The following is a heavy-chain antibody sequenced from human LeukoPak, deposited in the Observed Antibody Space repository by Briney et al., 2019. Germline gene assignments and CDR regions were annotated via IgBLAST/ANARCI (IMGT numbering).Heavy chain of an antibody. Sequence: SETLSLTCTASGGSISSSSYYWGWIRQPPGKGLEWIGSIYYSGSTYYNPSLKSRVTISVDTSKNQLSLKLSSVTAADTAVYYCATYSSSWDSVALDYWGQGTLVTVSS. D-gene: IGHD6-13*01. V-gene: IGHV4-39*01. J-gene: IGHJ4*02. CDR3: ATYSSSWDSVALDY. CDR2: IYYSGST. CDR1: GGSISSSSYY.